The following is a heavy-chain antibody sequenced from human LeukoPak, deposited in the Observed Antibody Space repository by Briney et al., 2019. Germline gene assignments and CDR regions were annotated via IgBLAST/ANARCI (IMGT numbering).Heavy chain of an antibody. CDR2: ISTYSGKP. D-gene: IGHD1-26*01. J-gene: IGHJ4*02. Sequence: ASVRVSCKASGCRLTTCRFTWVRQAPGGGLEGMGWISTYSGKPRYAPKLQGRVTMTTDTSASTAYMELRSLRSDDTAVYFCAKGEPLFDYWGQGTLVTVSS. CDR1: GCRLTTCR. CDR3: AKGEPLFDY. V-gene: IGHV1-18*01.